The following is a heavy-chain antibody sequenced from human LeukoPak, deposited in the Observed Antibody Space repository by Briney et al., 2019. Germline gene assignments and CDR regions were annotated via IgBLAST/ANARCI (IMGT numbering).Heavy chain of an antibody. CDR2: IYHSGST. D-gene: IGHD4-17*01. J-gene: IGHJ4*02. CDR3: ARAHDYGDYGHFDY. Sequence: PSGTLSLTCAVSGVSIDSGNWWIWVRQPPGKGLEWIGEIYHSGSTKYNPSLKSRVTISVDTSKNQFSLKLTSVTAADTAVYYCARAHDYGDYGHFDYWGQGTLVTVSS. CDR1: GVSIDSGNW. V-gene: IGHV4-4*02.